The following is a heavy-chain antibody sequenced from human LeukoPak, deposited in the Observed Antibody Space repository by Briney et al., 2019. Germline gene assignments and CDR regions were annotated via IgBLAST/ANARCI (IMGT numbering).Heavy chain of an antibody. V-gene: IGHV4-59*01. CDR3: ARLNYDFPDY. Sequence: SETLSLTCTVSGVSLSSYYWSWIRQPPEKGLEWIGNVYYSGTTEYNPSLKSRVTISIDTYKDQFSLKLRSMTAADTAVYYCARLNYDFPDYWGQGTLVTVSS. J-gene: IGHJ4*02. D-gene: IGHD3-3*01. CDR1: GVSLSSYY. CDR2: VYYSGTT.